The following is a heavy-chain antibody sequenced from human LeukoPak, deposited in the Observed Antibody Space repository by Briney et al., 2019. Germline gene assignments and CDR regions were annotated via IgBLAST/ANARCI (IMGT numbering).Heavy chain of an antibody. V-gene: IGHV3-7*01. CDR2: IKYDGDEE. J-gene: IGHJ4*02. D-gene: IGHD6-13*01. CDR3: KSGGAAPGSFDN. Sequence: GGSLRLSCAASGFTFSDYWMSWMRQAPGKGLEWVANIKYDGDEEYYVDPVKGRFTISRDNAKNSLYLQLNSLRVEDTAVYYCKSGGAAPGSFDNWGQGTLVTVSP. CDR1: GFTFSDYW.